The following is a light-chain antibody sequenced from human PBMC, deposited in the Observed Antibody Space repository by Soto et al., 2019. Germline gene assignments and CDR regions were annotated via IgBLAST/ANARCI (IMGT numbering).Light chain of an antibody. J-gene: IGKJ4*01. V-gene: IGKV1-6*01. CDR1: QGIRND. Sequence: AIQMTQSPSSLSASVGDRVTITCRASQGIRNDLDWFQQKPGKAPKLLIYAASNLQSGVPARFSGSGSGTDFTLTISSLQPEDFATFFCQQLNGYPLTFGGGTKVEI. CDR3: QQLNGYPLT. CDR2: AAS.